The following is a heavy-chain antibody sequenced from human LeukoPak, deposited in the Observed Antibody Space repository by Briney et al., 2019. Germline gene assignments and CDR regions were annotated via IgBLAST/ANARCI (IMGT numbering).Heavy chain of an antibody. CDR1: GFTVSSNY. CDR3: VTYQDRGHHFMKY. Sequence: GGSLRLSCAASGFTVSSNYMSWVRQAPGKGLEWVGRIKSKTDGGTTDYAAPVKGRFTISRDDSRNTLYVQMNSLKTEDTAVYYCVTYQDRGHHFMKYWGQGTLVTVSS. CDR2: IKSKTDGGTT. J-gene: IGHJ4*02. D-gene: IGHD2-2*01. V-gene: IGHV3-15*01.